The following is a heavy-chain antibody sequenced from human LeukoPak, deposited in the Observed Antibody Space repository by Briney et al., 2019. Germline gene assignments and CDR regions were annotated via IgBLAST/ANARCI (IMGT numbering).Heavy chain of an antibody. CDR3: ARVDGDYYDSSGYPDY. Sequence: ASVKVSCKASGYTFTSYGISRVRQAPGQGLEWMGWISAYNGNTNYAQKLQGRVTMTTDTSTSTAYMELRSLRSDDTAVYYCARVDGDYYDSSGYPDYWGQGTLVTVSS. D-gene: IGHD3-22*01. J-gene: IGHJ4*02. CDR1: GYTFTSYG. CDR2: ISAYNGNT. V-gene: IGHV1-18*01.